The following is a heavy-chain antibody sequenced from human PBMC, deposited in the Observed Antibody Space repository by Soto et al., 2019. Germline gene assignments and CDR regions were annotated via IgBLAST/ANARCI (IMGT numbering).Heavy chain of an antibody. V-gene: IGHV4-4*02. D-gene: IGHD2-21*02. CDR2: IYHSGTT. CDR3: ARSDCYGVCRGKWLDP. CDR1: GGSISSDDW. J-gene: IGHJ5*02. Sequence: TLSLTCAVSGGSISSDDWWTWVRQTPGKGLEWIGEIYHSGTTNYNPSLMSRVTIAVDKAKSQFSLRLDSVTAADTAAYYCARSDCYGVCRGKWLDPWGQGILVTVSS.